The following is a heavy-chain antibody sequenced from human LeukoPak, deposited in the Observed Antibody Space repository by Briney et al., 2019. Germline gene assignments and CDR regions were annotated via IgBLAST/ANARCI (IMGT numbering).Heavy chain of an antibody. J-gene: IGHJ4*02. V-gene: IGHV4-61*01. CDR1: GGSVSSGISY. D-gene: IGHD2-2*01. Sequence: SETLSLTCSVSGGSVSSGISYWSWIRQPPGEGLEWIAYISDSGGSDYNPSLRGRVTISLDTSKNQFSLRLTSVTAADTAVNYCARVPAAGSEHYYSGQGTLVTVSS. CDR3: ARVPAAGSEHYY. CDR2: ISDSGGS.